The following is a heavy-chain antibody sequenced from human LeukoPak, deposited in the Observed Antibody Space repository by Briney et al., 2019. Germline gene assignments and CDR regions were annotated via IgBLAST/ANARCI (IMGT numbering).Heavy chain of an antibody. D-gene: IGHD6-19*01. CDR1: GFTFSSYG. Sequence: GRSQRLSCAASGFTFSSYGMHWVRQAPGKGLEWVAVIWYDGSNKYYADSVKGRFTISRDNSKNTLYLQMNSLRAEDTAVYYCARERRIAVAGLDYWGQGTLVTVSS. CDR2: IWYDGSNK. V-gene: IGHV3-33*01. CDR3: ARERRIAVAGLDY. J-gene: IGHJ4*02.